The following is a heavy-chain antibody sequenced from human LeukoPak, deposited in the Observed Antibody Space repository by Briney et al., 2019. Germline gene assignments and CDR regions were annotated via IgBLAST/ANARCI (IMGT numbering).Heavy chain of an antibody. V-gene: IGHV3-33*06. J-gene: IGHJ4*02. D-gene: IGHD6-13*01. CDR2: IWHDGSKK. Sequence: GRSLRLSCAASGFILSTYGMHWVRQAPGKGLEWVAYIWHDGSKKYYADSVKGRFTISRDNSKNTLYLQMNSLRAEDTAVYYCAKDHSSSWIDYWGQGTLVTVSS. CDR3: AKDHSSSWIDY. CDR1: GFILSTYG.